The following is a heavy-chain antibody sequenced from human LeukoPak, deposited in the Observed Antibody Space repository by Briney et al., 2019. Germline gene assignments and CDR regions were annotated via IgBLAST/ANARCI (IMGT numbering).Heavy chain of an antibody. CDR2: ISGSGGST. J-gene: IGHJ4*02. V-gene: IGHV3-23*01. CDR1: GFTFSSYA. CDR3: AKVRNSLYYYDSYYFDY. Sequence: GGSLRLSCAASGFTFSSYAMSWVRQAPGKGLKWVSAISGSGGSTYYADSVKGRFTISRDNSKNTLYLQMNSLRAEDTAVYYCAKVRNSLYYYDSYYFDYWGQGTLVTVSS. D-gene: IGHD3-22*01.